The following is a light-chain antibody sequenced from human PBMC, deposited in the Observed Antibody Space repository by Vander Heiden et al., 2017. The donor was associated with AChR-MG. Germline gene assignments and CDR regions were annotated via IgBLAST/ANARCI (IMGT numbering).Light chain of an antibody. CDR1: HSLSNSY. Sequence: DTVFTQSPRTLSLTPGERPTLSCSASHSLSNSYLAWYQHKPGQPPRLLIHGASVRAAGVPDRFSGSGCGTDFALTISRREPEDFAVYYCQQYGSSPPFTFGQGTKLEIK. V-gene: IGKV3-20*01. J-gene: IGKJ2*01. CDR2: GAS. CDR3: QQYGSSPPFT.